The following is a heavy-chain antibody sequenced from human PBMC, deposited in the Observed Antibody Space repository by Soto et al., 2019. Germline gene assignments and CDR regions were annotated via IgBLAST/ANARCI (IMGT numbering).Heavy chain of an antibody. V-gene: IGHV3-30-3*01. CDR1: GFTFSSYA. Sequence: GGSLRLSCAASGFTFSSYAMHWVRQAPGKGLEWVAVISYDGSNKYYADSVKGRFTISRDNSKNTLYLQMNSLRAEDTAVYYCARADYYYDSSGYYSILGFDYWGQGTLVTVSS. J-gene: IGHJ4*02. D-gene: IGHD3-22*01. CDR2: ISYDGSNK. CDR3: ARADYYYDSSGYYSILGFDY.